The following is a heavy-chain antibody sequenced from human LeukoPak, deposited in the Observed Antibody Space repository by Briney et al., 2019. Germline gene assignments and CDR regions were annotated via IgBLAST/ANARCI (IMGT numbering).Heavy chain of an antibody. CDR1: GFTFASYA. V-gene: IGHV3-23*01. J-gene: IGHJ4*02. D-gene: IGHD4-11*01. Sequence: GGSLRLSCAASGFTFASYAMRWVRQAPGKGLEWVSSITNSGDTTYYADSVKGRFTISRDNSKNTLYLQMSSLRAEDTALCYCADSNYWYPVDYWGQGTLVTVSS. CDR2: ITNSGDTT. CDR3: ADSNYWYPVDY.